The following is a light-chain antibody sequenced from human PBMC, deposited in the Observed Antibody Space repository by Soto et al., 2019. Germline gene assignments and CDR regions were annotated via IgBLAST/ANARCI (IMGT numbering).Light chain of an antibody. V-gene: IGKV1-33*01. CDR3: QQYHSYWT. CDR2: DAS. J-gene: IGKJ1*01. CDR1: QDISTL. Sequence: DIRMTQSPSSLSASVGDRVIITCQANQDISTLLNWFQQKPGKAPKLLISDASILESGVPSRVSGSGSGTDFTFTISSLQTDDFSTYYCQQYHSYWTFGQGTKVE.